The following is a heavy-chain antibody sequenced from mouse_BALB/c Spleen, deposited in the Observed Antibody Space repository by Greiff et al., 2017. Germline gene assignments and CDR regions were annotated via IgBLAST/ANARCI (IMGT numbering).Heavy chain of an antibody. CDR1: GDSITSGY. D-gene: IGHD1-1*01. J-gene: IGHJ1*01. V-gene: IGHV3-8*02. CDR2: ISYSGST. Sequence: EVKLVESGPSLVKPSQTLSLTCSVTGDSITSGYWNWIRKFPGNKLEYMGYISYSGSTYYNPSLKSRISITRDTSKNQYYLQLNSVTTEDTATYYCARSGGSSEDWYFDVWGAGTTVTVSS. CDR3: ARSGGSSEDWYFDV.